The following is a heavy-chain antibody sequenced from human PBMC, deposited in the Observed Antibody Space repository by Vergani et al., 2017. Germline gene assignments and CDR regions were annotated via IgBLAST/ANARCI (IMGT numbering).Heavy chain of an antibody. CDR3: AKDPARGGYCSGGSCYSTLDY. CDR1: GFTFDDYA. V-gene: IGHV3-9*01. D-gene: IGHD2-15*01. J-gene: IGHJ4*02. CDR2: ISWNSGSI. Sequence: EVQLVESGGGLVQPGRSLRLSCAASGFTFDDYAMHWVRQAPGKGLEWVSGISWNSGSIGYADSVKGRFTISRDNAKNSLYLQMNSLRAEDTALYYCAKDPARGGYCSGGSCYSTLDYWGQGTLVTVSS.